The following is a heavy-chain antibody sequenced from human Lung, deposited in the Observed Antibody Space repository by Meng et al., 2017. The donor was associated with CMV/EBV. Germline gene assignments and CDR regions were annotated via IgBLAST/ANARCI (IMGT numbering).Heavy chain of an antibody. CDR1: GGSISSGGYY. Sequence: LXCTVSGGSISSGGYYWSWIRQHPGKGLEWIGYIYYSGSTYYNPSLKSRVTISVDTSKNQFSLKLSSVSAADTAVYYCARGLKYYDYVWGTWGQGNXVTVSS. V-gene: IGHV4-31*03. CDR3: ARGLKYYDYVWGT. D-gene: IGHD3-16*01. J-gene: IGHJ5*02. CDR2: IYYSGST.